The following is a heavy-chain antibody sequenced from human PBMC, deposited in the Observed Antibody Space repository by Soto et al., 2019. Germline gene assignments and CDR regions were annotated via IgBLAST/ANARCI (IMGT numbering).Heavy chain of an antibody. J-gene: IGHJ4*02. CDR1: GGSFSGYY. CDR2: INHSGST. CDR3: ARGVIVVVPAADPPHFDY. Sequence: QVQLQQWGAGLLKPSETLSLTCAVSGGSFSGYYWSWIRQPPGKGLEWIGEINHSGSTNYNPSLKSRVTISVDTSKNQFSLKLSSVTAAETAVYYCARGVIVVVPAADPPHFDYLGQVTLVTVSS. V-gene: IGHV4-34*01. D-gene: IGHD2-2*01.